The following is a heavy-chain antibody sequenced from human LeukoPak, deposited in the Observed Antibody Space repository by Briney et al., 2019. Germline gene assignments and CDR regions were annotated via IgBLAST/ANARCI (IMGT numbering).Heavy chain of an antibody. CDR2: IDPSDSYT. D-gene: IGHD3-16*01. J-gene: IGHJ4*02. CDR3: ARQFGIHTDVGGY. CDR1: GYSFTSYW. V-gene: IGHV5-10-1*01. Sequence: GASLQISCKGSGYSFTSYWISWVRQLPGKGLEWMGRIDPSDSYTNYSPSFQGHVTISADKSIRTAYLQWSSLKASDTAMYYCARQFGIHTDVGGYWGQGTLVTVCS.